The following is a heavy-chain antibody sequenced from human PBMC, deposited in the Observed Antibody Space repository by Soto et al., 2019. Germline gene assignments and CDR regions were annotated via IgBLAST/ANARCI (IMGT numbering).Heavy chain of an antibody. Sequence: GGSLRLSCAASGFTFSSYSMNWVRQAPGKGLEWVSYISSSSSTIYYADSVKGRFTISRDNAKNSLYLQMNSLRAEDTAVYYCVRGDYYDSSGPFSDAFDIWGQGTMVTVSS. CDR3: VRGDYYDSSGPFSDAFDI. CDR1: GFTFSSYS. J-gene: IGHJ3*02. V-gene: IGHV3-48*01. D-gene: IGHD3-22*01. CDR2: ISSSSSTI.